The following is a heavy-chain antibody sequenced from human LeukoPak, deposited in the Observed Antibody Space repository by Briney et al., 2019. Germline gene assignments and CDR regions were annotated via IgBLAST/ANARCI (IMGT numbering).Heavy chain of an antibody. CDR2: FDPEDGET. D-gene: IGHD6-19*01. CDR3: ATGPYTDYSSGWTVDY. Sequence: ASVKVSCKVSGYTLTELSMHWVRQAPGKGLEWMGGFDPEDGETIYAQKFQGRVTRTEDTSTDTAYMELSSLGSEDTAVYYCATGPYTDYSSGWTVDYWGQGTLVTVSS. V-gene: IGHV1-24*01. J-gene: IGHJ4*02. CDR1: GYTLTELS.